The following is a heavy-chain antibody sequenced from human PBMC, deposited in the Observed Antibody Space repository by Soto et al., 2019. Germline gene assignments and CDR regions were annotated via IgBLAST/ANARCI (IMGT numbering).Heavy chain of an antibody. CDR3: AKGGFAYDKTLGYQRYMEV. V-gene: IGHV3-23*01. Sequence: GGSLRLSCAASGFTFSSYAMSWVRQAPGKGLEWVSAISGSGGSTYYADSVKGRFTISRDNSKNTLYLQMNSLRAEDTAVYYCAKGGFAYDKTLGYQRYMEVWGKGTTVTVSS. J-gene: IGHJ6*03. CDR1: GFTFSSYA. D-gene: IGHD3-22*01. CDR2: ISGSGGST.